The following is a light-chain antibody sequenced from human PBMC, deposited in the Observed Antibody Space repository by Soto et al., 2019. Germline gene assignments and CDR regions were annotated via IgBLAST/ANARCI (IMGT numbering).Light chain of an antibody. V-gene: IGKV1-39*01. J-gene: IGKJ2*01. CDR3: QQSYSTPYT. CDR2: AAS. CDR1: QSIISY. Sequence: EIQMTQTQSSLSASVGDRVTITCRASQSIISYFNWYQQKPEQAPKLLIYAASSLQSGVPTRFSGIGSGTDFTLTISSLQPEDFATYYFQQSYSTPYTFGQGTKLEIK.